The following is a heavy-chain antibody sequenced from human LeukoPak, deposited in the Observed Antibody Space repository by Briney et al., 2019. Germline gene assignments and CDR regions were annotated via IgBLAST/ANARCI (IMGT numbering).Heavy chain of an antibody. Sequence: SETLSLTCTVFGGSISSYYWSWIRQPPGKGLEWIGYIYYSGSTNYNPSLKSRVTISVDTSKNQFSLKLSSVTAADTAVYYCARGPDSNYFYYYGMDVWGQGTTVTVSS. D-gene: IGHD4-4*01. CDR1: GGSISSYY. J-gene: IGHJ6*02. V-gene: IGHV4-59*01. CDR3: ARGPDSNYFYYYGMDV. CDR2: IYYSGST.